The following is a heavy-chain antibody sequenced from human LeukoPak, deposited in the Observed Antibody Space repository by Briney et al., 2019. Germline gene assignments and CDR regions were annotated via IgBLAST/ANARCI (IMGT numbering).Heavy chain of an antibody. CDR2: FIPILGTA. CDR1: GATFSDYA. V-gene: IGHV1-69*10. CDR3: AAIPVFAVVLHQEPV. Sequence: GASVKVSCKASGATFSDYALNWVRQAPGQGLEWMGVFIPILGTANSTQKFHDRLTITADISTNTAYMELSSLRSEDTAVYFCAAIPVFAVVLHQEPVWSKGTTVTVSS. J-gene: IGHJ6*04. D-gene: IGHD3-3*01.